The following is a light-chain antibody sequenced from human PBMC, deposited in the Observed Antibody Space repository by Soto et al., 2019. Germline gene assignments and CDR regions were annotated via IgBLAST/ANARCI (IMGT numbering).Light chain of an antibody. V-gene: IGKV3-11*01. CDR3: QQYNNWPQT. CDR1: QSINNS. Sequence: EVVLTQSPATLSLSPGERATLSCRASQSINNSLAWYQQKPGQAPRLLIYEASNRATGIPARFSGTGSGTDFTLTISSLEPEDFAVYYCQQYNNWPQTFGQGTKVEIK. CDR2: EAS. J-gene: IGKJ1*01.